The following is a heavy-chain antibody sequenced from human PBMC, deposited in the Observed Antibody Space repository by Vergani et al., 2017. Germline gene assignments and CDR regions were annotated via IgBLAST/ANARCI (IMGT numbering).Heavy chain of an antibody. V-gene: IGHV5-51*01. CDR1: GYSFTSYW. CDR2: IYPGDPDT. J-gene: IGHJ3*02. D-gene: IGHD3-3*01. Sequence: EVQLVQSGAEVKKPGESLKISCKGSGYSFTSYWIGWVRQMPGKGLEWMGIIYPGDPDTRYSPSFQGQVTISADKSISTAYLQWSSLKASDTAMYYCARLSRITIFGVANWDAFDIWGQGTMVTVSS. CDR3: ARLSRITIFGVANWDAFDI.